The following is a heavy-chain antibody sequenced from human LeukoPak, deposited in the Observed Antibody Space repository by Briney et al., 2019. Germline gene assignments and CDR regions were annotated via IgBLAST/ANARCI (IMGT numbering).Heavy chain of an antibody. CDR1: GGSISSSSYY. D-gene: IGHD1-26*01. Sequence: SETLSLTCTVSGGSISSSSYYWGWIRQPPGKGLEWIGSIYYSGSTYYNPSLKSRVTISVDTSKNQFSLKLSSVTAADTAVYYCARMGPQRWELLQDDAFDIWGQGTMVTVSS. CDR2: IYYSGST. J-gene: IGHJ3*02. CDR3: ARMGPQRWELLQDDAFDI. V-gene: IGHV4-39*07.